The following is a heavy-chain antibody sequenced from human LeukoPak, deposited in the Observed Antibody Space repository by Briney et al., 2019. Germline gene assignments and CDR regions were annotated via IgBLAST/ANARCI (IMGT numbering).Heavy chain of an antibody. V-gene: IGHV4-61*02. D-gene: IGHD3-22*01. J-gene: IGHJ4*02. CDR3: ARVTYYDSSGYFYFDY. CDR2: IYTSGST. CDR1: GGSISSGSYY. Sequence: SETLSLTCTVSGGSISSGSYYWSWIRQPAGKGLEWIGRIYTSGSTNYNPSLKSRVTISVDTSKNQFSLKLSSVTAADTAVYYCARVTYYDSSGYFYFDYWGQGTLVTVSS.